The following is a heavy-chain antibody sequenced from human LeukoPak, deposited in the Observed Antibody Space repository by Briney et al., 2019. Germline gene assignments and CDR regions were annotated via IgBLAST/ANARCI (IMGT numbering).Heavy chain of an antibody. CDR1: GYTFTGYY. Sequence: ASVKVSCKASGYTFTGYYMHWVRQAPGQGLEWMGWINPNSGGTNYAQKFQGRVTMTRDTSISTAYMELSRLRSDDTAVYYCARDRGYCSSTSCYSSGFDPWGQGTLVTVSS. D-gene: IGHD2-2*01. J-gene: IGHJ5*02. CDR3: ARDRGYCSSTSCYSSGFDP. CDR2: INPNSGGT. V-gene: IGHV1-2*02.